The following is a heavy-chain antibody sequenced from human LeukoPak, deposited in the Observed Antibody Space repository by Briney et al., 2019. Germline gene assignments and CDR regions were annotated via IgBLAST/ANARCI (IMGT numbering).Heavy chain of an antibody. J-gene: IGHJ4*02. CDR3: ARGIRYFDWLLVTGHRYYFDY. Sequence: SETLSLTCAVSGGSISSGGYSWSWIRQPPGKGLEWIGEINHSGSTNYNPSLKSRVTISVDTSKNQFSLKLSSVTAADTAVYYCARGIRYFDWLLVTGHRYYFDYWGQGTLVTVSS. CDR2: INHSGST. CDR1: GGSISSGGYS. D-gene: IGHD3-9*01. V-gene: IGHV4-34*01.